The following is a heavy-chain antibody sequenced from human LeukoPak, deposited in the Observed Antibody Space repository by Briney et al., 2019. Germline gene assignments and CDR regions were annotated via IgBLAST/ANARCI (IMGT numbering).Heavy chain of an antibody. Sequence: ASVKVSCKASGYTFTSYDINWVRQATGQGLEWMGWMSPNSGNTGYAQKFQGRVTMTRNTSISTAYTELSSLRSEDTAVYYCARGLRDSSGRDYFQDWGQGTLVTVSS. CDR1: GYTFTSYD. V-gene: IGHV1-8*01. CDR3: ARGLRDSSGRDYFQD. J-gene: IGHJ1*01. CDR2: MSPNSGNT. D-gene: IGHD3-22*01.